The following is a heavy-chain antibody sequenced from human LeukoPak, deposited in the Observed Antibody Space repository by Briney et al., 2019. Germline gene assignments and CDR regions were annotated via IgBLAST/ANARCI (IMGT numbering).Heavy chain of an antibody. CDR2: IIPIFGTA. CDR3: ARDLRELYLLDY. D-gene: IGHD1-26*01. CDR1: GGTFSSYA. Sequence: SVKVSCKASGGTFSSYAISWVRQAPGQGLEWMGGIIPIFGTANYAQKFQGRVTITADESTSTAYMELSSLRSEDTAVYYCARDLRELYLLDYWGQGSLVTVSS. J-gene: IGHJ4*02. V-gene: IGHV1-69*13.